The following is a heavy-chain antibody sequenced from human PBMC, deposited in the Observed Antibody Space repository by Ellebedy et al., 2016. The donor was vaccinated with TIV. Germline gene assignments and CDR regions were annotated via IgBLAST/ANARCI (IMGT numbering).Heavy chain of an antibody. J-gene: IGHJ4*02. V-gene: IGHV3-21*06. D-gene: IGHD2-15*01. CDR2: IKSSCSDK. CDR3: ERGWSNPDS. Sequence: GESLKISCVASGFTFSNYNMNSVGHSLGKGLEWVSSIKSSCSDKYYAESVKDRFIISRENAQNTLFLKMNSLRVEDTAVNYCERGWSNPDSWGQGTLVIVYS. CDR1: GFTFSNYN.